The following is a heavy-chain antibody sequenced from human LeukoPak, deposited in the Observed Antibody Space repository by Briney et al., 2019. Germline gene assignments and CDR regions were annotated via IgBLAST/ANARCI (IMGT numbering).Heavy chain of an antibody. CDR2: MSASGATI. D-gene: IGHD3-9*01. V-gene: IGHV3-23*01. J-gene: IGHJ4*02. CDR1: GFSFNSFA. Sequence: GGPLRLSCAASGFSFNSFAMNWVRQAPGKGLEWVSSMSASGATIYYAVSVKGRFTISRDSSKNTLYLEMNRLRAEDTAVYFCAITEYFDWLSFDFWGQGTLVTVS. CDR3: AITEYFDWLSFDF.